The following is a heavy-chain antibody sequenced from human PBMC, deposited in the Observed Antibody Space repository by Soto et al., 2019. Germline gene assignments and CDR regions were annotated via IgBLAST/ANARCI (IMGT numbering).Heavy chain of an antibody. CDR1: GFTFSGSA. J-gene: IGHJ1*01. D-gene: IGHD6-19*01. Sequence: GGSLRLSCAASGFTFSGSAMHWVRQASGKGLEWVGRIRSKANSYATAYSASVKGRFTISRDDSKITAYLQMNSLKTEDTAVYYCTSENRGLAVAGDEHFQHWGQGTLVTVSS. CDR3: TSENRGLAVAGDEHFQH. V-gene: IGHV3-73*01. CDR2: IRSKANSYAT.